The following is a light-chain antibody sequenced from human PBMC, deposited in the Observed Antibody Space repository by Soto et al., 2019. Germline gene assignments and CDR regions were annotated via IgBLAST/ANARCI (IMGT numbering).Light chain of an antibody. CDR2: GAS. V-gene: IGKV3-20*01. CDR1: QSVSSSY. Sequence: EIVLTQSPGTLSLSPGERATLSCRASQSVSSSYLTWYQQKPGQAPRLLIFGASSRATGIPDRFSGRGSGTDFTLPISRLEPEDFAVYYCQQYGSSLWTFGQGTKVEIK. J-gene: IGKJ1*01. CDR3: QQYGSSLWT.